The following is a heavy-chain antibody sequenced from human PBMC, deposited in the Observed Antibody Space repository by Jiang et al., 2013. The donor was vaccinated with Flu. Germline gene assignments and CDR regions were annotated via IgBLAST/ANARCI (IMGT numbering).Heavy chain of an antibody. CDR2: IHYSETT. Sequence: PGLVKPSETLSLTCTVSSGSINNYFWNWIRQPPGKRLEWIGYIHYSETTNYNPSLKSRVTILVDTSKNQFSLKLRSVTAADTAVYYCARKSPGGWFLDYWGQGTLVTVSS. CDR3: ARKSPGGWFLDY. D-gene: IGHD6-19*01. V-gene: IGHV4-59*01. J-gene: IGHJ4*02. CDR1: SGSINNYF.